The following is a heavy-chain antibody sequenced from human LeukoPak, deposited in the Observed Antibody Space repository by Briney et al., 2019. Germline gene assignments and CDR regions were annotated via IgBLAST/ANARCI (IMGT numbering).Heavy chain of an antibody. Sequence: MASETLSLTCTVSGGSISSSSYYWGWIRQPPGKGLEWIGSIYYSGSTYYNSSLKSRVTISVDTSKNQFSLKLSSVTAADTAVYYCARDQSPYSYYDSSGYFDYWGQGTLVTVSS. CDR3: ARDQSPYSYYDSSGYFDY. D-gene: IGHD3-22*01. V-gene: IGHV4-39*07. CDR1: GGSISSSSYY. J-gene: IGHJ4*02. CDR2: IYYSGST.